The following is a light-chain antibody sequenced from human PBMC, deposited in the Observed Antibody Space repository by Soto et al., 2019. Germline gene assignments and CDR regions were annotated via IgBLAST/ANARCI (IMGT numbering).Light chain of an antibody. CDR3: QQSYSSPWT. Sequence: DILMTQSPSSLSASVGDRATITCRASESISNYLNWYQQKPGKAPKLLIYAASSLQSGVPSRFSGSGSGTDFTLTISSLQPEDFATYYCQQSYSSPWTFGQGTKVDIK. CDR1: ESISNY. V-gene: IGKV1-39*01. CDR2: AAS. J-gene: IGKJ1*01.